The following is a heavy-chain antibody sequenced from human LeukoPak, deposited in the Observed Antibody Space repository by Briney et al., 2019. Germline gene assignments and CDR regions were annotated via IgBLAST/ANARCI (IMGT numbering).Heavy chain of an antibody. CDR2: IYYSGST. J-gene: IGHJ4*02. Sequence: SETLSLTCTVSGGSISSGGYYWSWIRQHPGKGLEWIGYIYYSGSTYYNPSLKSRVTISVDTSKNQFSLKLSSVTAADTAVYYCARENYGSGRRIDYWGQETLVTVSS. V-gene: IGHV4-31*03. CDR1: GGSISSGGYY. D-gene: IGHD3-10*01. CDR3: ARENYGSGRRIDY.